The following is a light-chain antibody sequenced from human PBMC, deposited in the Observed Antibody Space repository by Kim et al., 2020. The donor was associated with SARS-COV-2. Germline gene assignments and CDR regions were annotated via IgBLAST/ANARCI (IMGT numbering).Light chain of an antibody. Sequence: APGKKARLTCGGNNIGSESVPWYQPKPGQAPVLVIYYDSDRPSGIPERFSGSNSGNTATLTISRVEAGDEADYYCQVWDTSSDHVVFGGGTQLTVL. CDR1: NIGSES. J-gene: IGLJ2*01. V-gene: IGLV3-21*04. CDR2: YDS. CDR3: QVWDTSSDHVV.